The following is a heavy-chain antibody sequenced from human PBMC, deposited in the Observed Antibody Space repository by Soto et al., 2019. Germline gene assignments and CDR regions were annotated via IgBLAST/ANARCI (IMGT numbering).Heavy chain of an antibody. CDR3: ARGPRYCRGGSCSITGDAYDI. D-gene: IGHD2-15*01. V-gene: IGHV3-66*01. J-gene: IGHJ3*02. Sequence: EVQLVESGGGLVQPGGSLRLSCTASGFIVSNTYVNWVRQAPGKGLEWVSVISNRGDTHYADSVRGRFSLSRDISHNTLHLQMNNLRVEDTAVYYCARGPRYCRGGSCSITGDAYDIWGQGTMVTVSS. CDR1: GFIVSNTY. CDR2: ISNRGDT.